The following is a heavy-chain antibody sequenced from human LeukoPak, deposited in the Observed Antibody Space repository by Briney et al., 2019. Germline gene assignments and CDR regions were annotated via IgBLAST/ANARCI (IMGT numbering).Heavy chain of an antibody. Sequence: ASVKVSCKASGYTFTSYDINWVRQATGQGLEWMGWMNPNSGNTGYAQKFQGRVTMTRNTSTSTAYMELSSLRSEDTAVYYCARATRYCSSTSCKGRYYFDYWGQGTLVTVSS. J-gene: IGHJ4*02. CDR1: GYTFTSYD. CDR3: ARATRYCSSTSCKGRYYFDY. CDR2: MNPNSGNT. V-gene: IGHV1-8*01. D-gene: IGHD2-2*01.